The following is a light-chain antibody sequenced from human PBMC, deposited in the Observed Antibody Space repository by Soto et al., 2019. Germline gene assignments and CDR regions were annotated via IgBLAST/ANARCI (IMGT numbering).Light chain of an antibody. J-gene: IGKJ5*01. Sequence: DIQMTQSPSSLSASVGDRVTITCRASQDINSWLVWYQQKPGKAPNLLIYASSSLQSGVPSRFSGSGSGTDFTLTISSLQPEDFATYYCQQANSFPITFGQGTRLEIK. V-gene: IGKV1-12*01. CDR3: QQANSFPIT. CDR1: QDINSW. CDR2: ASS.